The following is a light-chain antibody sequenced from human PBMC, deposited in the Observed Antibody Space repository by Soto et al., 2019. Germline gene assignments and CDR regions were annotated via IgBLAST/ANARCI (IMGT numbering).Light chain of an antibody. CDR2: DAS. CDR3: QHYKMYSPWT. CDR1: HDVSNY. Sequence: DIQMTQSPSSLSASVGDRFTITCHASHDVSNYLNWYRQEPGKAPSLLIYDASVLETGVPSRFSGSGSGTEFTLTISSLQPDDFATYYCQHYKMYSPWTFGQGTKVDI. J-gene: IGKJ1*01. V-gene: IGKV1-33*01.